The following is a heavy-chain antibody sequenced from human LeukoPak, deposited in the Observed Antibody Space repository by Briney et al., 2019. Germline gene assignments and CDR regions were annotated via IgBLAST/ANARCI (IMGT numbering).Heavy chain of an antibody. CDR3: ARLSRARYCSSTSCLGGFDP. CDR1: GGSFSGYY. V-gene: IGHV4-34*01. D-gene: IGHD2-2*01. CDR2: INHSGST. Sequence: SETLSLTCAVYGGSFSGYYWSWIRQPPGKGLEWIGEINHSGSTNYNPSLKSRVTISVDTSKNQFSLKLSSVTAADTAVYYCARLSRARYCSSTSCLGGFDPWGQGTLVTVSS. J-gene: IGHJ5*02.